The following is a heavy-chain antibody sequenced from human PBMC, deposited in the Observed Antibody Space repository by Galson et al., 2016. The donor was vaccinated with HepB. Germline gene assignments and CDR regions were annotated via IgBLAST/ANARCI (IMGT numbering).Heavy chain of an antibody. CDR3: ARRGPGYIYDF. D-gene: IGHD3-3*01. CDR1: GGSISTYDRY. Sequence: SETLSLTCTVSGGSISTYDRYWTWIRQPPGAGLEWIGSIHYDGATWYKPSLRSRITISVDPSKNQLSLRLSSVTAADTAVYYCARRGPGYIYDFWGQGSLVTVSS. J-gene: IGHJ4*02. V-gene: IGHV4-39*01. CDR2: IHYDGAT.